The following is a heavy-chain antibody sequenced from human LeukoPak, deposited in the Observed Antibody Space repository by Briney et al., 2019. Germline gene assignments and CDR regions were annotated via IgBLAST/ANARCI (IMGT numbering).Heavy chain of an antibody. CDR1: GFTFRSYA. CDR2: ISGSGTST. V-gene: IGHV3-23*01. Sequence: PGGSLRLSCAASGFTFRSYAMSWVRQAPGKGLEWVLAISGSGTSTYYADSVKGRFTISRDNSKNTLYLQMNSLRAEDTAVYYCEGTYYYDSSDLFWGERTLVTVSS. J-gene: IGHJ4*02. D-gene: IGHD3-22*01. CDR3: EGTYYYDSSDLF.